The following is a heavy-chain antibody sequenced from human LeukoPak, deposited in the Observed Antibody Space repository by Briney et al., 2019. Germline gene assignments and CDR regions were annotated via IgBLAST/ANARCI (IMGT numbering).Heavy chain of an antibody. CDR2: IIPIFGTA. D-gene: IGHD2-2*01. Sequence: SVKVSCKASGGTFSSYAISWVRQAPGQGLEWMGGIIPIFGTANYAQKFQGRVTITADESTSTAYMELSSLRSEDTAVYYCARGDRRDIVVDILTDHYGMDVWGKGTTVTVS. V-gene: IGHV1-69*13. CDR3: ARGDRRDIVVDILTDHYGMDV. CDR1: GGTFSSYA. J-gene: IGHJ6*04.